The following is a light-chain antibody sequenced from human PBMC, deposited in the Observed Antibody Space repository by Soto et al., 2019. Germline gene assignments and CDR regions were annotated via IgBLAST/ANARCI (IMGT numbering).Light chain of an antibody. V-gene: IGKV1-27*01. CDR1: QGISNC. CDR2: TAS. Sequence: DIQMTQSPSSLSASVGDRVTSTCRASQGISNCLAWYQQKPGEIPKLLIYTASTLQSGVPSRFSGSGSGTDFTLNISSLQPEDVATYYCQKYNSDPWTFGQGTKVEI. CDR3: QKYNSDPWT. J-gene: IGKJ1*01.